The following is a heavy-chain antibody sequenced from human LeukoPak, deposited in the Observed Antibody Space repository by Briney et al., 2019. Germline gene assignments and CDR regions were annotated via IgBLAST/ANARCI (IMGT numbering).Heavy chain of an antibody. CDR3: ASLIYYDSSGYYYHYFDY. CDR2: INHSGST. Sequence: SETLSLTCAVYGGSFSGYCWSWIRQPPGKGLEWIGEINHSGSTNYNPSLKSRVTISVDTSKNQFSLKLSSVTAADTAVYYCASLIYYDSSGYYYHYFDYWGQGTLVTVSS. CDR1: GGSFSGYC. V-gene: IGHV4-34*01. D-gene: IGHD3-22*01. J-gene: IGHJ4*02.